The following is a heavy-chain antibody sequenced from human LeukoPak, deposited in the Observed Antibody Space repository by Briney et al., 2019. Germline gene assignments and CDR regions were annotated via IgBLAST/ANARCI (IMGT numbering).Heavy chain of an antibody. CDR2: INPSGGST. D-gene: IGHD2-21*02. CDR3: ARDPCGGDCYYYYYMDV. CDR1: GYTSTSYY. Sequence: GASVKVSCKASGYTSTSYYMHWVRQAPGQGLEWMGIINPSGGSTSYAQKFQGRVTMTRDTSTSTVYMELSSLRSEDTAVYYCARDPCGGDCYYYYYMDVWGKGTTVTISS. J-gene: IGHJ6*03. V-gene: IGHV1-46*01.